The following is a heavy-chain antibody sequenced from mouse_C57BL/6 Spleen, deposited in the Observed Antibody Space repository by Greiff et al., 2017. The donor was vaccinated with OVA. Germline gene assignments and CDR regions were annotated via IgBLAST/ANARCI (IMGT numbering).Heavy chain of an antibody. CDR3: AKNRDLRGSSDYWYFDV. V-gene: IGHV2-5*01. J-gene: IGHJ1*03. D-gene: IGHD1-1*01. Sequence: QVQLKESGPGLVQPSQSLSITCTVSGFSLTSYGVHWVRQSPGKGLEWLGVIWRGGSTDYNAAFMSRLSITKDNSKSQVFFKMNSLQADDTSIYFCAKNRDLRGSSDYWYFDVWGTGTTVTVSS. CDR1: GFSLTSYG. CDR2: IWRGGST.